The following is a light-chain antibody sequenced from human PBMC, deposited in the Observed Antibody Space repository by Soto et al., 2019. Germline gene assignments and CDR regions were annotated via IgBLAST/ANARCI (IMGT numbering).Light chain of an antibody. J-gene: IGKJ1*01. CDR2: GAS. V-gene: IGKV3-20*01. Sequence: EIVLTQSPGTLSLSPGERATLSCRASQSVSSNYLAWYQQKPGQAPRPLIYGASSRATDIPDRFSGSGAGTDFTLTISRLEPEDCAVYYCQQYGSSPWTFGQGTKVEIK. CDR1: QSVSSNY. CDR3: QQYGSSPWT.